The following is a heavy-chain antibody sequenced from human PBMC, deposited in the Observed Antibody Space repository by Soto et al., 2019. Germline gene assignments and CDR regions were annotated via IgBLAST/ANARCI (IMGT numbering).Heavy chain of an antibody. V-gene: IGHV3-30*18. Sequence: LRLSCAASGFTFSHYGMHWVRQAPGKGPEWVAVISYDGSNKYYADSVKGRFTISRDNSKNTLYLQMNSLRAEDTAVYYCAKDPLQHSSGWYPIDYWGQGTLVTVSS. CDR1: GFTFSHYG. J-gene: IGHJ4*02. D-gene: IGHD6-19*01. CDR3: AKDPLQHSSGWYPIDY. CDR2: ISYDGSNK.